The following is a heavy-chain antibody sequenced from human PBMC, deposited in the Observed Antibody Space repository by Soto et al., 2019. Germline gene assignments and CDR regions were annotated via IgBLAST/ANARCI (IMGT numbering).Heavy chain of an antibody. CDR1: GGSISSYY. V-gene: IGHV4-59*01. D-gene: IGHD4-17*01. J-gene: IGHJ5*02. Sequence: SETLSLTCTVSGGSISSYYWSWIRQPPWKGLEWIGYIYYSGSTNYNPSLKSRVTISVDTSKNQFSLKLSSVTAADTAVYYCARAYGDYADWFDPWGQGTLVTVSS. CDR2: IYYSGST. CDR3: ARAYGDYADWFDP.